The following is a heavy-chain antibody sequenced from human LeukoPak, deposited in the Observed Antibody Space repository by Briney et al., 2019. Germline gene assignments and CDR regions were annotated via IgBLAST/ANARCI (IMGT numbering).Heavy chain of an antibody. J-gene: IGHJ4*02. V-gene: IGHV1-18*04. Sequence: ASVKVSCKASGYTFTGYYMHWVRQAPGQGLEWMAWISAYNGNTNYAQKLQGRVTMTTDTSTSTVYMELRSLSSDDTAVYYCARDCDRSGYYCYWGQGTLVTVSS. CDR2: ISAYNGNT. D-gene: IGHD3-22*01. CDR3: ARDCDRSGYYCY. CDR1: GYTFTGYY.